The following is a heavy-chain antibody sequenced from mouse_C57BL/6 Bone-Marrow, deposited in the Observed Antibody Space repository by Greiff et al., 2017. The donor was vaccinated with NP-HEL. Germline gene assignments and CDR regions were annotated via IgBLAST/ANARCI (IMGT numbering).Heavy chain of an antibody. CDR1: GYTFTSYW. CDR2: IYPSDSET. V-gene: IGHV1-61*01. Sequence: VQLQHPGAELVRPGSSVKLSCKASGYTFTSYWMDWVKQRPGQGLEWIGNIYPSDSETHYNQKFKDKATLTVDKYASTAYMQLSSLTSEDSAVYYCARGLGRREYYFDYWGQGTTLTVSS. CDR3: ARGLGRREYYFDY. J-gene: IGHJ2*01. D-gene: IGHD4-1*01.